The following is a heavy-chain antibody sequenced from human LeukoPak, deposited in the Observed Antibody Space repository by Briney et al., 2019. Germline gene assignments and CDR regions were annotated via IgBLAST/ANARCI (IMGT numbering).Heavy chain of an antibody. D-gene: IGHD6-19*01. J-gene: IGHJ2*01. Sequence: SETLSLTCAVYGGSFSGYYWSWIRQPPGKGLEWIGEINHSGSTNYNPSLKSRVTISVDTSKNQSSLKLSSVTAAATAVYYCARIAVAGQHWYFDLWGRGTLVTVSS. V-gene: IGHV4-34*01. CDR1: GGSFSGYY. CDR3: ARIAVAGQHWYFDL. CDR2: INHSGST.